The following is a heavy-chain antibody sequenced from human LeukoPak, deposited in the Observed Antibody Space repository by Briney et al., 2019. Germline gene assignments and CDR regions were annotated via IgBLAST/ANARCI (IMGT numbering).Heavy chain of an antibody. Sequence: SETLSLTCTVSGGSISSYYWSWIRQPPGKGLEWIGYIYYSGSTNYNPSLKSRVTISVDTSKNQFSLKLSSVTAADTAVYYCARDIGVTGTTPYYFDYWGQGTLVTVSS. CDR2: IYYSGST. CDR1: GGSISSYY. V-gene: IGHV4-59*01. CDR3: ARDIGVTGTTPYYFDY. D-gene: IGHD1-7*01. J-gene: IGHJ4*02.